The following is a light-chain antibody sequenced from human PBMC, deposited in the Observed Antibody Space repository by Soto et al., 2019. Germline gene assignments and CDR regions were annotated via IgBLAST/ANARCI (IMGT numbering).Light chain of an antibody. V-gene: IGLV1-40*01. CDR1: SSNIGAGYD. J-gene: IGLJ2*01. CDR2: GNS. Sequence: QSVLTQPPSVSGAPGQRVTISCTGSSSNIGAGYDVQWYQQLPGAAPKLLIFGNSNRPSGAPDRFSGSRSGTSASLAITGLQAEDEDDYFCQSYDISLSVSVIFGGGTQLTVL. CDR3: QSYDISLSVSVI.